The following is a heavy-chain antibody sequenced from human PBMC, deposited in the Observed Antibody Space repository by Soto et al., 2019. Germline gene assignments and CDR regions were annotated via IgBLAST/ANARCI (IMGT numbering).Heavy chain of an antibody. Sequence: QVQLVQSGAEVKKPGASVKVSCKASGYTFTSYGISWVRQAPGQGLEWMGWISAYNGNTNYAQKLQGRVTMTTDTHTSTDYMELRSLRSDDTAVYYCASGGYCSGGSCYWNAFDIWGQGKMVNVSS. J-gene: IGHJ3*02. CDR1: GYTFTSYG. D-gene: IGHD2-15*01. CDR2: ISAYNGNT. CDR3: ASGGYCSGGSCYWNAFDI. V-gene: IGHV1-18*01.